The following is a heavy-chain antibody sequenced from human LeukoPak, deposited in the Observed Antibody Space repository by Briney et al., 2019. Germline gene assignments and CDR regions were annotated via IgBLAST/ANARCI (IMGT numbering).Heavy chain of an antibody. CDR1: GFTFSNSW. V-gene: IGHV3-74*03. CDR3: ATGDRGWYNY. CDR2: IKSDGSYI. D-gene: IGHD6-19*01. J-gene: IGHJ4*02. Sequence: GGSLRLSCAASGFTFSNSWMHWVRQGPGKGPVWVSRIKSDGSYITYADSVKGRFIISRDNAENTLYLQMNSLRVDDTAVYYCATGDRGWYNYWGQGTLVTVSA.